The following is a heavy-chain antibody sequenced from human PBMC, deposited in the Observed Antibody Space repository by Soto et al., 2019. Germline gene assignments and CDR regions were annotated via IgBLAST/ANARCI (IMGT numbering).Heavy chain of an antibody. CDR2: ITTDKGKT. CDR3: ARCIQLEPMGHYGMDV. V-gene: IGHV1-18*01. J-gene: IGHJ6*02. D-gene: IGHD1-1*01. CDR1: GYIFTSYG. Sequence: ASVKVSCKTSGYIFTSYGINWVRQAPGQGLEWMGWITTDKGKTTYAQKFQGRVTMTTDTSTSTAYMEMRSLRSDDTAVYYCARCIQLEPMGHYGMDVWGQGTTVTVSS.